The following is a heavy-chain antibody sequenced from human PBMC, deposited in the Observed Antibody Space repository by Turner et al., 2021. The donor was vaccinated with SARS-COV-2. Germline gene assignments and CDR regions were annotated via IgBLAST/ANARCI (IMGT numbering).Heavy chain of an antibody. V-gene: IGHV3-21*01. Sequence: EAQRVESGGGLVTLGGSLGISCAASGFTFSRYSMNWVRQAPGKGLEWVSSITSSSSYIYYADSVKGRFTISRDNAKNSLYLQMNSLRAEDTAVYYCATIAAAGIAVYHYYGMDVWGQGTTVTVSS. CDR1: GFTFSRYS. J-gene: IGHJ6*02. D-gene: IGHD6-13*01. CDR2: ITSSSSYI. CDR3: ATIAAAGIAVYHYYGMDV.